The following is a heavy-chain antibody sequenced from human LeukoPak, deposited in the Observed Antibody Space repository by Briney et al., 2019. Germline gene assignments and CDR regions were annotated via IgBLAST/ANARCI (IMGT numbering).Heavy chain of an antibody. CDR2: IKSKTDGGTT. CDR1: GFTFSNAW. V-gene: IGHV3-15*01. Sequence: GGSVRLSCAASGFTFSNAWLNWVHQAAGKGLEWVGRIKSKTDGGTTDYAEPVKGRFTSSRDDSKHTLYLQMNSMKTEDTAVYYCTAYGSGAIWGQGTLLTVSS. D-gene: IGHD3-10*01. J-gene: IGHJ4*02. CDR3: TAYGSGAI.